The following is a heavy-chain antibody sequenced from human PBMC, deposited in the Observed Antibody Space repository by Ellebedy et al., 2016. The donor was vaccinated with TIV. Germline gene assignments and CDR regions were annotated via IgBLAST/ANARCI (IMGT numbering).Heavy chain of an antibody. CDR3: GRRSGRCLDY. J-gene: IGHJ4*02. CDR1: GYTFTNYA. Sequence: ASVKVSXKASGYTFTNYAIHWVRQAPGQGLEWMGWINIGNGNTKYSRRFQGRVTITRDTSASTAFMELSSLTSEDTAAYYCGRRSGRCLDYWGQGTLVTVSS. CDR2: INIGNGNT. D-gene: IGHD1-26*01. V-gene: IGHV1-3*04.